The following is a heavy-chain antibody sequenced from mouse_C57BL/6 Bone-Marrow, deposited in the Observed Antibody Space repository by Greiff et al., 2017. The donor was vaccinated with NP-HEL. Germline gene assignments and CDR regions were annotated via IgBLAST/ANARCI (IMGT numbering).Heavy chain of an antibody. CDR1: GYTFTDYY. CDR3: ARYDDEGGFDY. Sequence: VQLQQSGPVLVKPGASVKMSCKASGYTFTDYYMNWVKQSHGKSLEWIGVINPYNGGTSYNQKFKGKATLTVDKSSSTAYMELNSLTSEDSAVYYWARYDDEGGFDYWGQGTTLTVSS. CDR2: INPYNGGT. V-gene: IGHV1-19*01. J-gene: IGHJ2*01. D-gene: IGHD2-4*01.